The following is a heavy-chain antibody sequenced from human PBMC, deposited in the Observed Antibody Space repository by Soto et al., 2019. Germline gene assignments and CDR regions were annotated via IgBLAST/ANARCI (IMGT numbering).Heavy chain of an antibody. V-gene: IGHV3-15*07. D-gene: IGHD3-22*01. CDR3: TTEWLPFPDFDY. CDR1: GFTFSSYG. J-gene: IGHJ4*02. Sequence: GESLKISCAASGFTFSSYGMHWVRQAPGKGLEWVGRIKSKTDGGTTDYAAPVKGRFTISRDDSKNTLYLQMNSLKTEDTAVYYCTTEWLPFPDFDYWGQGTLVTVSS. CDR2: IKSKTDGGTT.